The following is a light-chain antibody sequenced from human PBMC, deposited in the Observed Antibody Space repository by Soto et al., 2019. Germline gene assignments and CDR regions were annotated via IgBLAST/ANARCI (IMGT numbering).Light chain of an antibody. J-gene: IGKJ4*01. CDR3: QQSYSTPLT. CDR2: DAS. Sequence: DIQMTQSPSSLSASVGDRVTITCRASQSISSYLSWYQQKRGKAPKLLIYDASSLQSGVPSRLSGSGSGTDFTLTISSLQPEDFATYYCQQSYSTPLTFGGGNKVEIK. V-gene: IGKV1-39*01. CDR1: QSISSY.